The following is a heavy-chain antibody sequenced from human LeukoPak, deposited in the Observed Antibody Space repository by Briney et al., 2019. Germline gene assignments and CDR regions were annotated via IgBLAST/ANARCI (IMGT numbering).Heavy chain of an antibody. CDR2: VYYSGTT. CDR3: ARLGFWSVHRVYAMDV. V-gene: IGHV4-59*08. J-gene: IGHJ6*02. Sequence: SETLSLTCNVSGAYVDTFYWSWTRPSPGKGLEWLGYVYYSGTTSFNPSLESRVTMSVDTSKNQIYLRLRSVTAADTAVYYCARLGFWSVHRVYAMDVWGQGTTVTVSS. CDR1: GAYVDTFY. D-gene: IGHD3-3*01.